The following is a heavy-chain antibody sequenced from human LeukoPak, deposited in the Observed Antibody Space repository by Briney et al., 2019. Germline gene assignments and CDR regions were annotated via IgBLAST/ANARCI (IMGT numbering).Heavy chain of an antibody. Sequence: GGSLRLSCAASGFTFSSYGMSWVRQAPGKGLEWVSGINWNGGSTGYADSVKGRFTISRDNAKNSLYLQIHSLRAEDTAVYYCARDWYNNSDAFDIWGQGTMVTVSS. J-gene: IGHJ3*02. CDR1: GFTFSSYG. D-gene: IGHD4-11*01. CDR3: ARDWYNNSDAFDI. CDR2: INWNGGST. V-gene: IGHV3-20*04.